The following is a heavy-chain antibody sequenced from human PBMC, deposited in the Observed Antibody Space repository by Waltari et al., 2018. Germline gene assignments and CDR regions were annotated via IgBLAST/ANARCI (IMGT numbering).Heavy chain of an antibody. CDR1: GGSISSGSYY. V-gene: IGHV4-61*02. D-gene: IGHD3-3*01. Sequence: QVQLQESGPGLVKPSQTLSLTCTVSGGSISSGSYYWSWIRQPAGKGLEWIGRIYTSGSTNYNPSLKSRVTISVDTSKNQFSLKLSSVTAADTAVYYCARDLIAVTIFGVVRPGAFDIWGQGTMVTVSS. CDR3: ARDLIAVTIFGVVRPGAFDI. CDR2: IYTSGST. J-gene: IGHJ3*02.